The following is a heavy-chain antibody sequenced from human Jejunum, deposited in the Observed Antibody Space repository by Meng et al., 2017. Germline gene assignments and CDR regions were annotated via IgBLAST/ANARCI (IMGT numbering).Heavy chain of an antibody. J-gene: IGHJ4*02. Sequence: QVPLQGPGPGLVNPSGTLAPPCAVSGGSISIGNWWSWVRQPPGKGLEWIGEIFQSGSTNYNPSLKSRVTISVDKSKNQLSLNLISVTAADTAVYYCARAASYNLDNWGQGTLVTVSS. CDR1: GGSISIGNW. CDR2: IFQSGST. CDR3: ARAASYNLDN. D-gene: IGHD5-24*01. V-gene: IGHV4-4*02.